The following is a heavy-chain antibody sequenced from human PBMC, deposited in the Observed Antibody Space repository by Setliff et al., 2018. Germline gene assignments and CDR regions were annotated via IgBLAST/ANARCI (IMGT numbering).Heavy chain of an antibody. CDR1: GGGGSFSNYY. CDR3: ARDDPNHYDVSGYSVGYFDY. CDR2: ISPVGST. V-gene: IGHV4-34*01. Sequence: SETLSLTCGVYGGGGSFSNYYWSWIRQPPGKGLEWIGEISPVGSTNYNPSLRSRVTMSLDASKNRFSLNLTSVTAADTAVYFCARDDPNHYDVSGYSVGYFDYWGLGTPVTVSS. J-gene: IGHJ4*02. D-gene: IGHD3-22*01.